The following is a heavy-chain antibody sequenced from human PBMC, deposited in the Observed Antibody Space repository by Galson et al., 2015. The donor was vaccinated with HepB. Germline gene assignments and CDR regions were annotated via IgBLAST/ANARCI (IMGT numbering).Heavy chain of an antibody. CDR2: IWYDGSNK. D-gene: IGHD3-3*01. CDR3: ARDRTYYDFWSGRNWFDP. J-gene: IGHJ5*02. V-gene: IGHV3-33*01. Sequence: SLRLSCAASGFTFSSYGMHWVRQARGKGLEWVAVIWYDGSNKYYVDSVKGRFTISRDNSKNTLYLQMNSLRADDTAVYYCARDRTYYDFWSGRNWFDPWGQGTLVTVSS. CDR1: GFTFSSYG.